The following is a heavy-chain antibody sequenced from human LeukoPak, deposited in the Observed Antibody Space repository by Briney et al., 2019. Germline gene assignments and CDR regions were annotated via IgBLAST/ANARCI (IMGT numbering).Heavy chain of an antibody. V-gene: IGHV4-39*07. CDR1: GGSITSTTYY. CDR2: IYYTGST. CDR3: ARNPVFWSDPSGNY. D-gene: IGHD3-3*01. Sequence: PSETLSLTCTVSGGSITSTTYYWGWIRQPPGKGLEWIATIYYTGSTYYNPSLQSRVTISVDTSKNQFSLKVRSVTAADTALYYCARNPVFWSDPSGNYWGQGILVTVSS. J-gene: IGHJ4*02.